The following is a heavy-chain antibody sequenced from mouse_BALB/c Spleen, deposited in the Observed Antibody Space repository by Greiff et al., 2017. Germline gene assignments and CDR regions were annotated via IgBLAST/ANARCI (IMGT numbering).Heavy chain of an antibody. J-gene: IGHJ4*01. CDR3: ARHGQLGLLFPYAMDY. Sequence: QVQLKESGPDLVAPSQSLSITCTVSGFSLTSYGVHWVRQPPGKGLEWLVVIWSDGSTTYNSALKSRLSISKDNSKSQVFLKMNSLQTDDTAMYYCARHGQLGLLFPYAMDYWGQGTSVTVSS. D-gene: IGHD3-2*01. CDR1: GFSLTSYG. V-gene: IGHV2-6-2*01. CDR2: IWSDGST.